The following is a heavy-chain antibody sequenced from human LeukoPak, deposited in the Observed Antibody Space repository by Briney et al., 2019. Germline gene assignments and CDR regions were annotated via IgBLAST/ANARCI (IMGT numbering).Heavy chain of an antibody. CDR2: ISGYGDNT. D-gene: IGHD2-21*01. CDR1: GFTFNLYA. V-gene: IGHV3-23*01. Sequence: GGSLRLSCAASGFTFNLYAMSWVRQAPGKGLEWVSSISGYGDNTYYADSVKGRFTLSRDNSEGTLYLQKFSLRAEDTAVYYCAKDRGPYVGIDNNWFYPGGQGPLVTVSA. CDR3: AKDRGPYVGIDNNWFYP. J-gene: IGHJ5*02.